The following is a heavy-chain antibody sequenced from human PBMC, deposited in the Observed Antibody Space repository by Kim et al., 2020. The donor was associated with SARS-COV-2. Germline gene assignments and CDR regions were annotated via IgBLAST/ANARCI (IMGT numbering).Heavy chain of an antibody. V-gene: IGHV1-18*04. CDR2: ISAYNGNT. CDR1: GYTFTSYG. D-gene: IGHD2-15*01. CDR3: ARAKGHPLFDGMDV. Sequence: ASVKVSCKASGYTFTSYGISWVRQAPGQGLEWMGWISAYNGNTNYAQKLQGRVTMTTDTSTSTAYMELRSLRSDDTAVYYCARAKGHPLFDGMDVWGQGTTVTVSS. J-gene: IGHJ6*02.